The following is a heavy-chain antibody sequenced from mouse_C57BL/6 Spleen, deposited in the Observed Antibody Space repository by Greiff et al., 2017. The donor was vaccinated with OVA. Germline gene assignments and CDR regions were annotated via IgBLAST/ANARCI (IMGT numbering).Heavy chain of an antibody. CDR1: GFTFSSYA. V-gene: IGHV5-4*01. D-gene: IGHD1-1*01. J-gene: IGHJ4*01. Sequence: EVHLVESGGGLVKPGGSLKLSCAASGFTFSSYAMSWVRQTPEKRLEWVATISDGGSYTYYPDNVKGRFTISRDNAKNNLYLQMSHLKSEDTAMYYCARDGLRRDYYAMDYWGQGTSVTVSS. CDR3: ARDGLRRDYYAMDY. CDR2: ISDGGSYT.